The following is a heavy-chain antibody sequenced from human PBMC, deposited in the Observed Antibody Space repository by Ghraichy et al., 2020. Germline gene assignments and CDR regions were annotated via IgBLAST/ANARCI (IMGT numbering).Heavy chain of an antibody. CDR1: GFTFSSYS. CDR2: ISSSSSTR. Sequence: LSLTCAASGFTFSSYSMSWVRQAPGKGLEWISCISSSSSTRYYADSVRGRFTISRDNAKNSLYLQMNNLTAEDTAVYYCARDSSSGWFNGYYFDYWGQGILVTVSS. V-gene: IGHV3-48*01. CDR3: ARDSSSGWFNGYYFDY. J-gene: IGHJ4*02. D-gene: IGHD6-19*01.